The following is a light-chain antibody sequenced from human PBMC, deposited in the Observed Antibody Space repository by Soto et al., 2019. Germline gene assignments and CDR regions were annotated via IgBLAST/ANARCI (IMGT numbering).Light chain of an antibody. CDR2: NND. Sequence: QPVLTQPPSASGTPGQRVTISCSGSSSNIGSNTVYWYHQFPGTAPKLLIYNNDQRPSGVPDRFSGSKSGTSASLAISGLQSEDEADYYCAAWDDSLNAVVFGGGTKLTVL. V-gene: IGLV1-44*01. CDR1: SSNIGSNT. CDR3: AAWDDSLNAVV. J-gene: IGLJ2*01.